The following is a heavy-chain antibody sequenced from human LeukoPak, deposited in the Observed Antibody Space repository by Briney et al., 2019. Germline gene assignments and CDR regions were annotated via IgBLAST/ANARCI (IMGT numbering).Heavy chain of an antibody. CDR3: AIPRGDIVVVPAAIEY. CDR1: GFTFSSYA. V-gene: IGHV3-23*01. J-gene: IGHJ4*02. D-gene: IGHD2-2*01. Sequence: GGSLRLSCAASGFTFSSYAMSWVRQAPGKGLEWVSAISGSGGSTYCADSVKGRFTISRDNSKNTLYLQTNSLRAEDTAVYYCAIPRGDIVVVPAAIEYWGQGTLVTVSS. CDR2: ISGSGGST.